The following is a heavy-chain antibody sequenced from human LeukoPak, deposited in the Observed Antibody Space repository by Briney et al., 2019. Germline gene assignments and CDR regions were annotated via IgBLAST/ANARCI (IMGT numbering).Heavy chain of an antibody. J-gene: IGHJ6*02. Sequence: GGSLRLSCAASGFTFSSYVMVWVRQAPGKGLEWVSGISGSGGSTYYADSVRGRFTISRDNSKNTLFLQMSSLRAEDTAVYYCAKESRPAVDGLDVWGQGTTVTVSS. CDR1: GFTFSSYV. CDR2: ISGSGGST. D-gene: IGHD5/OR15-5a*01. V-gene: IGHV3-23*01. CDR3: AKESRPAVDGLDV.